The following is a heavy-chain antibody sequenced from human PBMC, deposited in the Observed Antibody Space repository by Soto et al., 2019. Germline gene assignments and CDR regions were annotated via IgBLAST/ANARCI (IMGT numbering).Heavy chain of an antibody. CDR2: ISHTGST. CDR3: ARAVAPYFGTWFDP. J-gene: IGHJ5*02. CDR1: GGSITSGNSYS. V-gene: IGHV4-30-2*01. Sequence: SETLSLTCAVSGGSITSGNSYSWSWIRQPPGKGLEWIGSISHTGSTSYNPSLKSRLTMSVDKSKNQFSLRLSSVTAADMAVYYCARAVAPYFGTWFDPWGQGILVTV. D-gene: IGHD3-10*01.